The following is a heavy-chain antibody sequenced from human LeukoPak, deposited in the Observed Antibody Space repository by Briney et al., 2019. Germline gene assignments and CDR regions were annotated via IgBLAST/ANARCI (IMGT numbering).Heavy chain of an antibody. CDR3: ARVKWELPDY. J-gene: IGHJ4*02. D-gene: IGHD1-26*01. V-gene: IGHV3-30*04. CDR1: GFTFSNYA. CDR2: ISYDGSNK. Sequence: SGGSLRLSCAASGFTFSNYAMSWVRQAPGKGLEWVAVISYDGSNKYYADSVKGRFTISRDNSKNTLYLQMNSLRAEDTAVYYCARVKWELPDYWGQGTLVTVSS.